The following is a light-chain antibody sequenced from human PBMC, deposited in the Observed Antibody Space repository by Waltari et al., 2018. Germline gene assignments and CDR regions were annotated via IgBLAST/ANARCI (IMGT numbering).Light chain of an antibody. CDR1: SSDVGAFDY. Sequence: TQPPSASGSPGQSVTISCTGTSSDVGAFDYVSWYQQHPGKAPKLIIYDVTKRPSGVPDRFSGSKSGNTASLTVSGLQADDEAEYYCSSFAGTKIFVFGTGTTVTVL. V-gene: IGLV2-8*01. CDR2: DVT. CDR3: SSFAGTKIFV. J-gene: IGLJ1*01.